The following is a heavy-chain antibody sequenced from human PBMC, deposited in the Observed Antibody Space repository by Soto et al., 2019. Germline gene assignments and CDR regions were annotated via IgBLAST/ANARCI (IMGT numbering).Heavy chain of an antibody. CDR2: INHSGST. J-gene: IGHJ6*03. Sequence: QVQLQQWGAGLLKPSETLSLTCAVYGGSFSGYYWCWIRQPPGKGLEWIGEINHSGSTNYNPSLKSRVTISVDTSKNQFSLKLSSVTAADTAVYYCASSYCSGGSCYYYYMDVWGKGTTVTVSS. CDR1: GGSFSGYY. V-gene: IGHV4-34*01. CDR3: ASSYCSGGSCYYYYMDV. D-gene: IGHD2-15*01.